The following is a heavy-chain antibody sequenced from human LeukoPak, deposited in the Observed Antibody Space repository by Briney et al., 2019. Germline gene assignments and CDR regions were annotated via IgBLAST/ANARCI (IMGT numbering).Heavy chain of an antibody. CDR3: AFSRYYLQGSYYYMDV. D-gene: IGHD2/OR15-2a*01. Sequence: GASVKVSCKASGYTFTSYDISWVRQAPGQGLEWMGWISAYNGNTNYAQKLQGRVTMTTDTSTSTAYMELRSLRSDDTAVYYCAFSRYYLQGSYYYMDVWGKGTTVTVSS. CDR1: GYTFTSYD. J-gene: IGHJ6*03. V-gene: IGHV1-18*01. CDR2: ISAYNGNT.